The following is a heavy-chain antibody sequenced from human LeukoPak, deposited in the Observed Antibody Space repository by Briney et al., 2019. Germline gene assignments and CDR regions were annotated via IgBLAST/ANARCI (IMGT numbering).Heavy chain of an antibody. D-gene: IGHD2-15*01. CDR1: GYTFNAYY. V-gene: IGHV1-2*02. CDR3: AIYGAEGYCSGGSCYGDY. J-gene: IGHJ4*02. CDR2: INPNSGGT. Sequence: ASVKVSCKTSGYTFNAYYMHWVRQAPGQGLEWMGWINPNSGGTNYAQKFQGRVTMTRDTSISTAYMELSRLRSDDTAVYYCAIYGAEGYCSGGSCYGDYWGQETLVTVSS.